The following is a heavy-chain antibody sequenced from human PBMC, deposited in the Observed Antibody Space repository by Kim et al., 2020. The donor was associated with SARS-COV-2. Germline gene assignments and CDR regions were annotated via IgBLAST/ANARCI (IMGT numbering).Heavy chain of an antibody. CDR3: ARDQGGRGATSDYFDY. J-gene: IGHJ4*02. CDR1: GYTFTSYY. V-gene: IGHV1-46*01. Sequence: ASVKVSCKASGYTFTSYYMHWVRQAPGQGLEWMGIINPSGGSTSYAQKFQGRVTMTRDTSTSTVYMELSSLRSEDTAVYYCARDQGGRGATSDYFDYWGQGTLVTVSS. CDR2: INPSGGST. D-gene: IGHD1-26*01.